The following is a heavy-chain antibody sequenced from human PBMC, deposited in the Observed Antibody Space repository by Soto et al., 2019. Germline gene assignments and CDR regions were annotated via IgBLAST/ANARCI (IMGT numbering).Heavy chain of an antibody. Sequence: GASVKVSCKASGYTFTSYGISWVRQAPGQGLEWMGWISAYNGNTNYAQKLQGRVTMTTDTSTSTAYMELRSLRSDDTAVYYCAREWESSGWYHNWFDPWGQGTLVTVSS. CDR3: AREWESSGWYHNWFDP. D-gene: IGHD6-19*01. CDR2: ISAYNGNT. J-gene: IGHJ5*02. V-gene: IGHV1-18*01. CDR1: GYTFTSYG.